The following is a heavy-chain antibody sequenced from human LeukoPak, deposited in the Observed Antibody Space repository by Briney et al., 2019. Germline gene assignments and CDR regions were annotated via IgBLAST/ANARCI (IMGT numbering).Heavy chain of an antibody. D-gene: IGHD3-10*01. CDR1: GYTFTSYD. Sequence: GASVKVSCKASGYTFTSYDINWVRQATGQGLEWMGWMNPNSGNTGYAQKFRGRVTMTRNTSISTAYMELSSLRSEDTAVYYCARGLNYYGSGSYPNWGQGTLVTVSS. CDR2: MNPNSGNT. J-gene: IGHJ4*02. V-gene: IGHV1-8*01. CDR3: ARGLNYYGSGSYPN.